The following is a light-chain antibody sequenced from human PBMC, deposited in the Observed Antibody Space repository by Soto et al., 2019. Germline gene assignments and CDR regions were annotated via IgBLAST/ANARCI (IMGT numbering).Light chain of an antibody. V-gene: IGKV2-30*01. J-gene: IGKJ4*01. CDR2: MIS. CDR3: MQGTHWPLT. Sequence: DVVVTQSPLSLPVTLGQPASISCRSSQSRGYSDGNTYLSWFQQSPGQSPRRLIYMISNRDSGVPDRFSGSGSGTDFTLKISRVEAEDVGVYYCMQGTHWPLTFGGGTRVE. CDR1: QSRGYSDGNTY.